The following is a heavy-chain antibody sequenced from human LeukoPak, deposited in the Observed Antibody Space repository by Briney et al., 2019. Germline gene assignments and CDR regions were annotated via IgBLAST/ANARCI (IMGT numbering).Heavy chain of an antibody. CDR2: ISGSGGST. CDR3: ARGSSGYHFDY. V-gene: IGHV3-23*01. Sequence: SGGSLRLSCAASGFTFSSYAMSWVRQAPGKGLEWVSAISGSGGSTYYADSVKGRFTISRDSSKNTVYLQMNSLRAEDTAVYYCARGSSGYHFDYWGQGTLVTVSS. CDR1: GFTFSSYA. J-gene: IGHJ4*02. D-gene: IGHD3-22*01.